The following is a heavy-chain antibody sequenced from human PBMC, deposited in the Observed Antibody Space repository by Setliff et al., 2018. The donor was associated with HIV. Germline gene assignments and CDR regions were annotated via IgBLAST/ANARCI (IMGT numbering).Heavy chain of an antibody. CDR2: ISWNSGSI. CDR3: AKDKGKDLWFYFDY. CDR1: GFTLDDYA. J-gene: IGHJ4*02. D-gene: IGHD3-10*01. Sequence: GGSLRLSCAASGFTLDDYAMHWVRQAPGKGLEWVSGISWNSGSIGYADSVKGRFTISRDNAKNSLYLQMNSLRAEDTALYYCAKDKGKDLWFYFDYWGPGTLVTVSS. V-gene: IGHV3-9*01.